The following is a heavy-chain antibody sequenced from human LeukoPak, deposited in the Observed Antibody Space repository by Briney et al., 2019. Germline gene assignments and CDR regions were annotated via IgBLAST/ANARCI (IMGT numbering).Heavy chain of an antibody. CDR1: GYTFTIYD. D-gene: IGHD1-26*01. Sequence: GASVTVSFTASGYTFTIYDINWVRQATGQGLEWMGWMNPNSGNTGYAQKFQGRVTITRNTSISTAYMELSSLRSEDTAVYYCARGQWELIDYWGQGTLVTVSS. CDR2: MNPNSGNT. J-gene: IGHJ4*02. CDR3: ARGQWELIDY. V-gene: IGHV1-8*03.